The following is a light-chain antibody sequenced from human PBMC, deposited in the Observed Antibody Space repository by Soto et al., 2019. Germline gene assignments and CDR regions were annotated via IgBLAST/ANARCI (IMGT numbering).Light chain of an antibody. Sequence: DIQMTQSPSSLSASVGDRVTITCRASQSVSRYLNWYQQKPGKAPKLLIHAASTLQSGVPSRFSASGTGTDFTLTISSLQPEDFATYYCQQTHSGYHTFGQGTKLEIK. CDR3: QQTHSGYHT. CDR2: AAS. CDR1: QSVSRY. V-gene: IGKV1-39*01. J-gene: IGKJ2*01.